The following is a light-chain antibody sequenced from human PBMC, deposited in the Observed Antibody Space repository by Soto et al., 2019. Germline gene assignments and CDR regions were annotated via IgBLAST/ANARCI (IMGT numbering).Light chain of an antibody. CDR2: AAS. J-gene: IGKJ1*01. V-gene: IGKV1-12*01. Sequence: RVKQSPSSVSVSVGARVTITCRASQSISTHLNWYQHKPGKAPNLLIHAASNVQSGVPSRFSGSGSGTDFTLTISSLQPEDFATYYCQQANSFPWTFAQGTKVDIK. CDR3: QQANSFPWT. CDR1: QSISTH.